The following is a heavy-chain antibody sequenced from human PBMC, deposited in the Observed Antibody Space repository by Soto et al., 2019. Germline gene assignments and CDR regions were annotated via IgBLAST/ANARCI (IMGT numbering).Heavy chain of an antibody. Sequence: EVQLVESGGGLVQPGGSLRLSCAASGFVFRVYWMSWVRQAPGKGLEWVANIKEDGSEANYVDSVKGRFAVSRDKDTNALYLQLNSRTPEDTAVYYCARSRRQGFGGTLSYYFDFWGHGTLVTVSS. V-gene: IGHV3-7*01. CDR1: GFVFRVYW. J-gene: IGHJ4*01. CDR2: IKEDGSEA. D-gene: IGHD3-10*01. CDR3: ARSRRQGFGGTLSYYFDF.